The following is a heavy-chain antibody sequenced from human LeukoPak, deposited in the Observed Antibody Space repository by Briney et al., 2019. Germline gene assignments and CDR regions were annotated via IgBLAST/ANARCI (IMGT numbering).Heavy chain of an antibody. V-gene: IGHV4-59*12. CDR3: ASSITIFGVPPSDY. D-gene: IGHD3-3*01. Sequence: SETLSLTCTVSGGSINNYYWSWIRQPPGKGLEWIGYIYHSGSTYYNPSLKSRVTISVDRSKNQFSLKLSSVTAADTAVYYCASSITIFGVPPSDYWGQGTLVTVSS. J-gene: IGHJ4*02. CDR1: GGSINNYY. CDR2: IYHSGST.